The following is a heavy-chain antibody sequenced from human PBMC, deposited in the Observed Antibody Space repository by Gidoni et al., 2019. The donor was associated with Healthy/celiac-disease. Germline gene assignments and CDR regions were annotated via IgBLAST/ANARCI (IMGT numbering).Heavy chain of an antibody. CDR3: ASSYSSGWSYFDY. V-gene: IGHV3-7*03. J-gene: IGHJ4*02. CDR1: GFTFSSYW. Sequence: EVQLVESGGGLVQPGGSLRLSCAASGFTFSSYWMSWVRPAPGKGLEWVANIKKDGSEKYYVDSVKGRFTLSRDNAKNSLYLQMNSLRAEDTAVYYCASSYSSGWSYFDYWGQGTLVTVSS. CDR2: IKKDGSEK. D-gene: IGHD6-19*01.